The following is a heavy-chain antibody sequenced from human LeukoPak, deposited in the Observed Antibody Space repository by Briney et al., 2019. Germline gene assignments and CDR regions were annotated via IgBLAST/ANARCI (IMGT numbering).Heavy chain of an antibody. Sequence: SVKVSCKASGGTFSSYAISWVRQAPGQGLEWMGRIIPILGIAKYAQKFQGRVTMTTDTSTSTAYMGLRSLRSDDTAVYYCARVQRITMIVVEDYWGQGTLVTVSS. CDR3: ARVQRITMIVVEDY. V-gene: IGHV1-69*04. CDR2: IIPILGIA. D-gene: IGHD3-22*01. J-gene: IGHJ4*02. CDR1: GGTFSSYA.